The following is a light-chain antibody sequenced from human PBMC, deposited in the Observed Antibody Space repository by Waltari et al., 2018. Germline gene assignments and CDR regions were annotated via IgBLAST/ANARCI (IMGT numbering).Light chain of an antibody. V-gene: IGLV2-14*03. J-gene: IGLJ2*01. Sequence: QSALTQPASVSGSPGQSITISCPGTSSDVGSYKYVSWYQQHPGKAPKLLIYDVSYRPSGVSNRFSGSKSGNTASLTISGLQAEDEADYYCSSYTNSGALVVFGGGTKVTVL. CDR3: SSYTNSGALVV. CDR2: DVS. CDR1: SSDVGSYKY.